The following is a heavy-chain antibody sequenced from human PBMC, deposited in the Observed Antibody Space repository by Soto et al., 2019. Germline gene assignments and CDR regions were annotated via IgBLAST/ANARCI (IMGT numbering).Heavy chain of an antibody. Sequence: QVQLVQSGAEVKKPGSSVKVSCKASAGTFSSYAISWVRQAPGQGLEWMGGIIPVFGTANYAQKFQGRVTITAHEATSTDYMELSSLRSEDTAVSYLAASWGDPPYFDYWGQGTLVTVSS. V-gene: IGHV1-69*12. CDR1: AGTFSSYA. CDR3: AASWGDPPYFDY. CDR2: IIPVFGTA. D-gene: IGHD2-21*02. J-gene: IGHJ4*02.